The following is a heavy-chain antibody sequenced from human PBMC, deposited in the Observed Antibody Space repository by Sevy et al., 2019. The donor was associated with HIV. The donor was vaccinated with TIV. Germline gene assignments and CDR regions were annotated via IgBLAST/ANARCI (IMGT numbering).Heavy chain of an antibody. V-gene: IGHV3-15*01. J-gene: IGHJ4*02. Sequence: GGSLRLSCAASGFTFSNAWMSWVRQAPGKGLEWVGRIKGKIYDGTIDYAAPVKGRFSISRDYSKNTLYLQMNNLKTEDTAVYYCTTASWSQEDYYNYWGQGTLVTVSS. CDR3: TTASWSQEDYYNY. D-gene: IGHD6-13*01. CDR1: GFTFSNAW. CDR2: IKGKIYDGTI.